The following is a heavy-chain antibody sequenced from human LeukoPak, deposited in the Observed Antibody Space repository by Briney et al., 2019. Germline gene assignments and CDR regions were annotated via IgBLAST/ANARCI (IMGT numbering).Heavy chain of an antibody. CDR1: GFTFSSYA. V-gene: IGHV4-34*01. Sequence: GSLRLSCAASGFTFSSYAMSWIRQPPGKGLEWIGEINHSGHTSYNPSLKSRVTISIDTSKNQFSLKVRSATAADTAVYYCARDPLNRAYVDGFDYWGQGTQVTVSS. J-gene: IGHJ4*02. D-gene: IGHD5-12*01. CDR3: ARDPLNRAYVDGFDY. CDR2: INHSGHT.